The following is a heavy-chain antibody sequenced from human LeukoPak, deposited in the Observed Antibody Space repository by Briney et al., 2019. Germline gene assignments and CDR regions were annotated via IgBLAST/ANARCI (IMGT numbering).Heavy chain of an antibody. CDR3: ARDGNYYYDSSGYYDY. Sequence: PGRSLRLSCAASGFTFSSYGMHWVRQAPGKGLEWVAVIWYDGSNKYYADSVKGRFTISRDNSKNTLYLQMNSLRAEDTAVYYCARDGNYYYDSSGYYDYWGQGTLVTVSS. J-gene: IGHJ4*02. V-gene: IGHV3-33*01. D-gene: IGHD3-22*01. CDR2: IWYDGSNK. CDR1: GFTFSSYG.